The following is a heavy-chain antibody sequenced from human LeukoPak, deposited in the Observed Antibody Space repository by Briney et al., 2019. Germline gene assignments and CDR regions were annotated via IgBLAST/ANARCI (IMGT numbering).Heavy chain of an antibody. V-gene: IGHV3-30*02. CDR3: AREGELWYYFDY. CDR2: IRYDGSNK. J-gene: IGHJ4*02. CDR1: GFTFSSYG. D-gene: IGHD1-7*01. Sequence: GGSLRLSCAASGFTFSSYGMHWVRQAPGKGLEWVAFIRYDGSNKYYADSVKGRFTISRDNSKNTLYLQMNSLRAEDTAVYYCAREGELWYYFDYWGQGTLVTVSS.